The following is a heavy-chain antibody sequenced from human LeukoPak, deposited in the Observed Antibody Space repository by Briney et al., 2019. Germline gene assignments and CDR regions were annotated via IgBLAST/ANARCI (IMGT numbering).Heavy chain of an antibody. Sequence: GGSLRLSCAASGFTFSSYSMSWVRQAPGKGLEWVSAISGSGGSTYYADSVKGRFTISRDNSKNTLYLQMNSLRVEDTAVYYCATEIGGITIFVYYYMDVWGKGTTVTVSS. CDR1: GFTFSSYS. V-gene: IGHV3-23*01. D-gene: IGHD3-3*01. J-gene: IGHJ6*03. CDR2: ISGSGGST. CDR3: ATEIGGITIFVYYYMDV.